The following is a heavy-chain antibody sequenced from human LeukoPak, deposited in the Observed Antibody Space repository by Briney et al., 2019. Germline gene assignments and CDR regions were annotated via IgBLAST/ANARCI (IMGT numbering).Heavy chain of an antibody. V-gene: IGHV3-23*01. Sequence: GGSLRLSCAASGFTFSSYAMSWVRQAPGKGLEWVSAISASGGTTYYADSVEGRITISRDNSKNTLYLQMNSLRAEDTAVYYCAKIGSMVQGIITDWGQGTLVTVSS. CDR2: ISASGGTT. D-gene: IGHD3-10*01. CDR1: GFTFSSYA. J-gene: IGHJ4*02. CDR3: AKIGSMVQGIITD.